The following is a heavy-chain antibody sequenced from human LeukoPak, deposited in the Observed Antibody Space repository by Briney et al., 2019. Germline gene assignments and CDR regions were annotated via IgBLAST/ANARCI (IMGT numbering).Heavy chain of an antibody. D-gene: IGHD1-1*01. V-gene: IGHV3-49*04. CDR1: GFTFGEYA. CDR2: IRSKAYGGTT. CDR3: ATSEYNWNDAKYYYYYIDV. Sequence: SGGSLRLSCTASGFTFGEYAMSWVRQAPGKGLEWVGFIRSKAYGGTTDYAASVRGRFTISRDDSKFIAYLQMNRLKTEDTAIYYCATSEYNWNDAKYYYYYIDVWGKGTTVTISS. J-gene: IGHJ6*03.